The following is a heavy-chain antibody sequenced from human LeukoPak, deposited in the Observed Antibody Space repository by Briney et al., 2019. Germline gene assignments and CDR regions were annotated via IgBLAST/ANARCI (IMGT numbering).Heavy chain of an antibody. D-gene: IGHD3-9*01. Sequence: SETLSLTCTVSGGSISSSSYYWGWIRQPPGKGLEWIGSIYYSGSTYYNPSLKSRVTISVDTSKNQFSLKLSSVTAADTAVYYCARAAARLRYFDWYRGPFDYWGQGTLVTVSS. CDR2: IYYSGST. CDR1: GGSISSSSYY. V-gene: IGHV4-39*07. CDR3: ARAAARLRYFDWYRGPFDY. J-gene: IGHJ4*02.